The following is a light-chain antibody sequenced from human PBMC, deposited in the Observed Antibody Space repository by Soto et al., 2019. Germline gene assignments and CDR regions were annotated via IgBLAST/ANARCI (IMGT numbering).Light chain of an antibody. CDR2: DVS. J-gene: IGLJ2*01. CDR3: SSYNSSSRDLV. V-gene: IGLV2-14*01. Sequence: QSALTQPPSVSGSPGQSITISCTGTSSDVGGYNYVSWYQQHPGKAPKLMIYDVSNRPSGVPNRFSGSKSGNTASLTISGLQAEDEADYYCSSYNSSSRDLVFGGGTKLTVL. CDR1: SSDVGGYNY.